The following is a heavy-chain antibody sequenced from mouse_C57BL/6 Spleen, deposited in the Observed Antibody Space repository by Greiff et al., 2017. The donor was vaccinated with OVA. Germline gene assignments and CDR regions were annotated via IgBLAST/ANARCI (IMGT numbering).Heavy chain of an antibody. D-gene: IGHD2-3*01. Sequence: DVQLVESGGGLVKPGGSLKLSCAASGFTFSSYAMSWVRQTPEKRLEWVATISDGGSYTYYPDNVKGRFTISRDNAKNNLYLQMSHLKSEDTAMYYCARDDGYSHWYFDVWGTGTTVTVSS. J-gene: IGHJ1*03. CDR2: ISDGGSYT. CDR1: GFTFSSYA. CDR3: ARDDGYSHWYFDV. V-gene: IGHV5-4*01.